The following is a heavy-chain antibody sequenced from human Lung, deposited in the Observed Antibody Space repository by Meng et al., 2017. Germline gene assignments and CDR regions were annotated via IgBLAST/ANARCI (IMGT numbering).Heavy chain of an antibody. D-gene: IGHD1-14*01. Sequence: QGQLKQWGAGLLKPSETLSLTCAVYGGSFSGYYWSWIRQPPGKGLEWIGEINHSGSTNYNPSLKSRVTISVDTSKNQFSLKLSSVTAADTAVYYCARPNQANWYFDLWGRGTLVTVSS. V-gene: IGHV4-34*01. CDR3: ARPNQANWYFDL. CDR1: GGSFSGYY. CDR2: INHSGST. J-gene: IGHJ2*01.